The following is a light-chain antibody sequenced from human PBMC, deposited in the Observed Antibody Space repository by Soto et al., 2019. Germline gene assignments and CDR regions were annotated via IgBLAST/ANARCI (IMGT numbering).Light chain of an antibody. CDR1: QSVSSY. CDR2: DAS. Sequence: EIVLTQSPATLSLSPGERATLSCRASQSVSSYLAWYQQKPGQAPRLLIYDASDRATGIPARFSGSGSGTGFTLTISSLEPEDFAVDYCQQRSNWPPLFTCGPGTKVDIK. J-gene: IGKJ3*01. V-gene: IGKV3-11*01. CDR3: QQRSNWPPLFT.